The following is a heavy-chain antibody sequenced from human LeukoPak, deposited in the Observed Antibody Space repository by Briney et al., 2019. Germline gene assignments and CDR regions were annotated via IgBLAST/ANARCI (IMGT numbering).Heavy chain of an antibody. CDR3: ARVPQLLSYYYYGMDV. J-gene: IGHJ6*02. CDR1: GFTFSSYW. D-gene: IGHD2-2*01. CDR2: INSDGSST. V-gene: IGHV3-74*01. Sequence: GGSLRLSCAASGFTFSSYWMHWVRQAPGKGLVWVSGINSDGSSTSYADSVKGRFTISRDNAKNTLYLRMNSLRAEDTAVYYCARVPQLLSYYYYGMDVWGQGTTVTVSS.